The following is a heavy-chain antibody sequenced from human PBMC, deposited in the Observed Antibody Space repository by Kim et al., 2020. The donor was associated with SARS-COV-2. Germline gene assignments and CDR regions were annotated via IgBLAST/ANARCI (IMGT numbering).Heavy chain of an antibody. CDR3: ARGTSSTSRHYMDV. CDR1: GGSFSGYY. J-gene: IGHJ6*03. CDR2: INHSGST. V-gene: IGHV4-34*01. D-gene: IGHD2-2*01. Sequence: SETLSLTCAVYGGSFSGYYWSWIRQPPGKGLEWIGEINHSGSTNYNPSLKSRVTISVDTSKNQFSLKLSSVTAADTAVYYCARGTSSTSRHYMDVWGKGTTVTVSS.